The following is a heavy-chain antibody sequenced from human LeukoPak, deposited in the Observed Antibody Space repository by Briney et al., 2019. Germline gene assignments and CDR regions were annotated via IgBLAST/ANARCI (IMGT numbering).Heavy chain of an antibody. D-gene: IGHD6-19*01. CDR1: GFTFSNSA. CDR3: AKGIYSSGWSYFDY. V-gene: IGHV3-23*01. CDR2: LSGSGITT. Sequence: GGSLRLSCAASGFTFSNSAMSWVRHAPGEGLEWVSTLSGSGITTYYADSVKGRFSISRDNSKNTLYLQMNSLRAEDTAVYYCAKGIYSSGWSYFDYWGHGTLVTVSS. J-gene: IGHJ4*01.